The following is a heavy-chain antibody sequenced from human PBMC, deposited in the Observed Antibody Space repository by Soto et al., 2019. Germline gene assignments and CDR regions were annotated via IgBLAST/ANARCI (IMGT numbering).Heavy chain of an antibody. V-gene: IGHV1-18*04. CDR2: VSPYNGDT. CDR3: AREVGHMDV. CDR1: GYTFTTYG. Sequence: ASVKVSCKASGYTFTTYGINWVRQAPGQGLEWMGWVSPYNGDTTDAQKLQGRVTMTTDTSTTTAYLELRSLRSDDTAVYYCAREVGHMDVWGQGTTVTVSS. D-gene: IGHD2-2*01. J-gene: IGHJ6*02.